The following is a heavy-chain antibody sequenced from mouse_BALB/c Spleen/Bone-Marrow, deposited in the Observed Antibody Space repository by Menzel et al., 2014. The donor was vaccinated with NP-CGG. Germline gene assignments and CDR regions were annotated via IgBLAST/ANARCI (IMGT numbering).Heavy chain of an antibody. D-gene: IGHD2-3*01. CDR1: GFDSRRYW. Sequence: EVKLVESGGGLVQPGGSLKLSCAASGFDSRRYWMSWVRQAPGKGLEWIGEINPESSTINYTPSLKDKFIISRDNAKNXLYLQMSKVRSEDTALYYCARLGYYGYFVDWGQGTTLTVSS. CDR2: INPESSTI. CDR3: ARLGYYGYFVD. J-gene: IGHJ2*01. V-gene: IGHV4-1*02.